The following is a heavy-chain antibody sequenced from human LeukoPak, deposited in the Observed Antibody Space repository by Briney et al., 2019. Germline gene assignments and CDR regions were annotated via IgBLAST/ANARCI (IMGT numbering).Heavy chain of an antibody. CDR2: ISGYNDDT. D-gene: IGHD3-22*01. CDR1: GYTFTSHG. J-gene: IGHJ3*01. Sequence: GASVKVSCKTSGYTFTSHGISWVRQAPGQGLEYMGWISGYNDDTNYAQRFQGRLTMTKDTSTSTAYMELRSLTSDDTAVYYCAKDSFTTIVVVTNDFWGQGTTVIVSS. CDR3: AKDSFTTIVVVTNDF. V-gene: IGHV1-18*01.